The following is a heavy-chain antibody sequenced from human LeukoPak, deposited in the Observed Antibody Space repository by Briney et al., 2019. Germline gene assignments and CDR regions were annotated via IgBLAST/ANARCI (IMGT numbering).Heavy chain of an antibody. CDR2: INPNSGGT. CDR3: AGSREKNWFDP. D-gene: IGHD1-26*01. Sequence: ASVKVSCKASGYTFTGYYMHWVRQAPGQGLEWMGWINPNSGGTNYAQKVQGRVTMTSDTSISAAYMELSRLRSDDTAVYYCAGSREKNWFDPWGQGTLVTVSS. V-gene: IGHV1-2*02. J-gene: IGHJ5*02. CDR1: GYTFTGYY.